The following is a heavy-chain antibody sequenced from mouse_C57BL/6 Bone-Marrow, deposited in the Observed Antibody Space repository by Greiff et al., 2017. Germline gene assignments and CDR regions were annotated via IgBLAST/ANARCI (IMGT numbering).Heavy chain of an antibody. CDR2: ISSGGSYT. Sequence: EVKLVESGGDLVKPGGSLKLSCAASGFTFSSYGMSWVRQTPDKRLGWVATISSGGSYTYYPDSVKGRFTISRDNAKNTLYLQMSSLKSEDTAMYYCARLDYWGQGTTLTVSS. CDR3: ARLDY. CDR1: GFTFSSYG. J-gene: IGHJ2*01. V-gene: IGHV5-6*02.